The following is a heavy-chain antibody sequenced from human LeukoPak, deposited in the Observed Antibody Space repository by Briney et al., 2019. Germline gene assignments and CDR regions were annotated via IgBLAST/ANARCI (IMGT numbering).Heavy chain of an antibody. Sequence: SETLSLTCTVSGASISSYYWSWIRQPPGKGLEWIGYIYYSGSTNYNPSLKSRVTISVDTSKNQFSLKLSSVTAADTAVYYCARGGNCSGGSCYLLDAFDIWGQGTMVTVSS. CDR3: ARGGNCSGGSCYLLDAFDI. J-gene: IGHJ3*02. V-gene: IGHV4-59*01. CDR1: GASISSYY. CDR2: IYYSGST. D-gene: IGHD2-15*01.